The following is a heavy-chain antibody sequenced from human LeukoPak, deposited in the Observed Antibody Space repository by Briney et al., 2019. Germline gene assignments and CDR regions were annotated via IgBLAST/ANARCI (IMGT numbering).Heavy chain of an antibody. D-gene: IGHD4-17*01. CDR1: GGSISSHY. CDR3: ARAQRGTTAIFDY. CDR2: IYNSGST. J-gene: IGHJ4*02. Sequence: PSETLSLTCTVSGGSISSHYWSWIRQPPGRGLEWIAYIYNSGSTNYSPSLKSRVTISVDTSKNQFSLKLSSVTAADTAVYYCARAQRGTTAIFDYWGQGTLVTVSS. V-gene: IGHV4-59*11.